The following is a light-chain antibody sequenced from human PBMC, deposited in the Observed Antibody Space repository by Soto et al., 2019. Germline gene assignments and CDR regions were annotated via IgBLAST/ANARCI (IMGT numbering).Light chain of an antibody. V-gene: IGLV2-8*01. J-gene: IGLJ2*01. CDR2: EVS. Sequence: QSVLTQPPSASGSPGQSVTISCTGTPSDVGASNYVSWYRQQPGKAPKLMISEVSKRPSGVPDRFAGSKSGNTASLTVSGLQAEDEADYYCSSSAGTKNMVFGAGTKLTVL. CDR1: PSDVGASNY. CDR3: SSSAGTKNMV.